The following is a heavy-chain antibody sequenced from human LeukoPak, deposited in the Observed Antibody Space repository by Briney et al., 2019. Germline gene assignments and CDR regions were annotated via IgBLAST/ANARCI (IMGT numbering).Heavy chain of an antibody. CDR3: AREVNSGYYLYYFDY. J-gene: IGHJ4*02. CDR2: IYYSGST. D-gene: IGHD3-22*01. V-gene: IGHV4-39*07. CDR1: GGSISSSSYY. Sequence: SETLSLTCTVSGGSISSSSYYWGWIRQPPGEGLEWIGSIYYSGSTYYNPSLKSRVTISVDTSKNQFSLKLSSVTAADTAVYYCAREVNSGYYLYYFDYWGQGTLVTVSS.